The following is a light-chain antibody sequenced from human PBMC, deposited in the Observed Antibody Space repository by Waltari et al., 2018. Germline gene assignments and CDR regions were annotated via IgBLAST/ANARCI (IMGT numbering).Light chain of an antibody. V-gene: IGLV2-8*01. CDR2: EVN. Sequence: QSVLTQPPSASGSLGQSVTISCTGAISNVGVYNFFSWYQQHPGKAPKLIIYEVNKRPYGLTDRFSGSKPGNTASLTVSGLLAEDEADYYCTSYAGKNILVFGGGTNLTVL. CDR1: ISNVGVYNF. J-gene: IGLJ3*02. CDR3: TSYAGKNILV.